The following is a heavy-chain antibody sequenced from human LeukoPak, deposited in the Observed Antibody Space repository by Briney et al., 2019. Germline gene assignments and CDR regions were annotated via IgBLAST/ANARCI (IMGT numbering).Heavy chain of an antibody. D-gene: IGHD5-18*01. J-gene: IGHJ4*02. Sequence: GGSLRLSCAASGFTFSSYAMSWVRQAPGKGLEWVSAISGSGGSTYYAESVKGRFTISRDNAKNSLYLQVNSLRAEDTAVYYCARGRGYSYDTDYWGQGTLVTVSS. CDR1: GFTFSSYA. V-gene: IGHV3-23*01. CDR2: ISGSGGST. CDR3: ARGRGYSYDTDY.